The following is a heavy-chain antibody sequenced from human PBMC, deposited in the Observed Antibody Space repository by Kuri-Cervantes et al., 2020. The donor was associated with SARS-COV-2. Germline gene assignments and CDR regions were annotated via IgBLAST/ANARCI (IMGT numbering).Heavy chain of an antibody. D-gene: IGHD2-8*01. V-gene: IGHV3-15*01. CDR1: GFTFSNAW. J-gene: IGHJ4*02. Sequence: GGSLRLSCAASGFTFSNAWMSWVRQAPGKGLEWVGRIKSKTDGGTTDYAAPVKGRFTISRDDSKNTLYLQMNSLKTEDTAVYYCTTEYYGDIVLMVYATSDYWGQGTLVTVSS. CDR2: IKSKTDGGTT. CDR3: TTEYYGDIVLMVYATSDY.